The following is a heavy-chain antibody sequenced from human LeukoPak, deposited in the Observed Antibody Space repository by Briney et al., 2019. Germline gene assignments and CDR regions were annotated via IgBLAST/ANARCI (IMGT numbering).Heavy chain of an antibody. CDR1: GGSISSYY. Sequence: SETLSLTCTVSGGSISSYYWSWIRQPPGKGLEWIGYLYYSGSTNYNPSLKSRVTISVDTSKNQFSLKLSSVTAADTAVYYCARVRGCSSTSCYEGYFDYWGQGTLVTVSS. CDR2: LYYSGST. CDR3: ARVRGCSSTSCYEGYFDY. V-gene: IGHV4-59*01. D-gene: IGHD2-2*01. J-gene: IGHJ4*02.